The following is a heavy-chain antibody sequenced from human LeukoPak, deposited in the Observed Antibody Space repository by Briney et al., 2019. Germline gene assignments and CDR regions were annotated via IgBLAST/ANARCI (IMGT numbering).Heavy chain of an antibody. Sequence: ASVKVSCKASGGTFSSYAISWVRQAPGQGLEWMGWISAYNGNTNYAQKLQGRVTMTTDTSTSTAYMELRSLRSDDTAVYYCARDLSSSWYGGGDYWGQGTLVTVSS. CDR2: ISAYNGNT. J-gene: IGHJ4*02. V-gene: IGHV1-18*01. D-gene: IGHD6-13*01. CDR1: GGTFSSYA. CDR3: ARDLSSSWYGGGDY.